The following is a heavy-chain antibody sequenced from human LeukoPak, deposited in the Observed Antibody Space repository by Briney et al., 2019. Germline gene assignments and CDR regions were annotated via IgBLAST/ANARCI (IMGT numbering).Heavy chain of an antibody. J-gene: IGHJ4*02. Sequence: GGSLRLSCAASGFIFSNYGMHWVHQAPGKGLEWVAFLRNDESEIFYADSVKGRFTISRDNSKNTLYLQMSSLRDEDTAVYYCVKDTGRGDFWGQGTQVTVSS. CDR2: LRNDESEI. CDR1: GFIFSNYG. CDR3: VKDTGRGDF. D-gene: IGHD1-14*01. V-gene: IGHV3-30*02.